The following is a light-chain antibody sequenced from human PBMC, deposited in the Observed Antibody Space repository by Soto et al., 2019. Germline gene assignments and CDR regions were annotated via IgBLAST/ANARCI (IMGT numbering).Light chain of an antibody. CDR3: SSYTSASTRV. CDR1: SSDVGGYKY. CDR2: EVS. V-gene: IGLV2-14*01. Sequence: QSVLTQPASVSGSPGQSITISCTGTSSDVGGYKYVSWYQQHSGKAPKLMIYEVSNRPSGISNRFSGSKSGNTASLTISGLQPEDEADYYCSSYTSASTRVFGGGTKVTVL. J-gene: IGLJ3*02.